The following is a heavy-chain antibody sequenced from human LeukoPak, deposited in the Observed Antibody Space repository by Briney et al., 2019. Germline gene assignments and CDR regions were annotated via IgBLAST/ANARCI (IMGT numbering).Heavy chain of an antibody. CDR1: GGSISSYY. J-gene: IGHJ3*02. D-gene: IGHD6-19*01. V-gene: IGHV4-59*08. CDR3: ARRSSAWYIAFDI. Sequence: MTSETLSLTCTVSGGSISSYYWSWIRQPPGKGLEWIGYIYYSGSTNYNPSLKSRVTISVDTSKNQFSLKLSSVTAADTAVYYCARRSSAWYIAFDIWGQGTMVTVSS. CDR2: IYYSGST.